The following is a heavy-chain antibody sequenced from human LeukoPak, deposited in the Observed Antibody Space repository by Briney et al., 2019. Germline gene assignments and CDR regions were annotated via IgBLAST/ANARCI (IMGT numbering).Heavy chain of an antibody. V-gene: IGHV1-69*13. CDR3: ARGPDYDFWSKNY. D-gene: IGHD3-3*01. J-gene: IGHJ4*02. CDR2: IIPIFGTA. CDR1: GYTLTELS. Sequence: SVTVSCKVSGYTLTELSMHWVRQAPGQGLEWMGGIIPIFGTANYAQKFQGRVTITADESTSTAYMELSSLRSEDTAVYYCARGPDYDFWSKNYWGQGTQVTVSS.